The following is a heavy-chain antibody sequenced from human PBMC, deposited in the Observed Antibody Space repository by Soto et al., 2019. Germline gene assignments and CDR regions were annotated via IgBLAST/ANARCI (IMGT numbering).Heavy chain of an antibody. CDR1: GFTIRNYA. CDR3: EGSWT. V-gene: IGHV3-23*02. CDR2: ISGTTDRT. Sequence: EVQVLESGGGLVQPGGSLRLSCAASGFTIRNYAMSWVRQAPGKALEWVAGISGTTDRTYYSDSVEGRFTIFKDTSKNTLYLEMNSLRAEDTALYRCEGSWTWGQGTLVTVPS. J-gene: IGHJ1*01. D-gene: IGHD5-12*01.